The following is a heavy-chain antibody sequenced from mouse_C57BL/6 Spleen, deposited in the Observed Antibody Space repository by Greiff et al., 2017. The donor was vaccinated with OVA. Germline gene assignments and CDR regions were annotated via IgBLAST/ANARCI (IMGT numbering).Heavy chain of an antibody. CDR2: IDPEDGET. J-gene: IGHJ4*01. V-gene: IGHV14-2*01. CDR1: GFNIKDYY. Sequence: VQLQQSGAELVKPGASVKLSCTASGFNIKDYYMHWVKQRTEQGLEWIGRIDPEDGETKYAPQFQGKATITADTSSNTAYLQLSSLTSEDTAVYYCARLDGYYPSYAMDYWGQGTSVTVSS. CDR3: ARLDGYYPSYAMDY. D-gene: IGHD2-3*01.